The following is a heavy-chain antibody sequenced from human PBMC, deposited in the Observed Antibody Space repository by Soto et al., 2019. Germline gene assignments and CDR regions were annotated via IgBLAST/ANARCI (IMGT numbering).Heavy chain of an antibody. CDR3: ATHGLGGSYHTDPFDI. CDR2: FDPEDGET. CDR1: GYTLTELS. V-gene: IGHV1-24*01. J-gene: IGHJ3*02. D-gene: IGHD1-26*01. Sequence: VASVKVSCKVSGYTLTELSMHWVRQAPGKGLEWMGGFDPEDGETIYAQKFQGRVTMTEDTSTDTAYMELSSLRSEDTAVYYCATHGLGGSYHTDPFDIWGQGTMVTVSS.